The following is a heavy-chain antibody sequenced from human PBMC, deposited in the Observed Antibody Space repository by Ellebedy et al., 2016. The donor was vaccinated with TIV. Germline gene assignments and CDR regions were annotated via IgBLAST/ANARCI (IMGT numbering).Heavy chain of an antibody. V-gene: IGHV4-39*07. D-gene: IGHD3-22*01. Sequence: SETLSLTCLVSGGSISSSTHYWGWIRQPPGKGLEWIGSLYGGHTNYNPSLQSRVTISGDTSKNQFSLKLRSMTAADTAFYFCARDSPAYYNSRGLNFWGPGILVTVSS. CDR3: ARDSPAYYNSRGLNF. CDR1: GGSISSSTHY. J-gene: IGHJ4*02. CDR2: LYGGHT.